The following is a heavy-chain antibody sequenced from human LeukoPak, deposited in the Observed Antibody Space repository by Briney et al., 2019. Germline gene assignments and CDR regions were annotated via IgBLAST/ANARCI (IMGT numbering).Heavy chain of an antibody. CDR2: TYHSGST. D-gene: IGHD2-15*01. J-gene: IGHJ3*02. Sequence: PSETLSLTCAVSGYSISSGYYWGWIRQPPGKGLEWIGTTYHSGSTYYNPSLKSRVTISVDTSKNQFSLRLSSVTAADTAVYYCAGLSPALGYCNGGSCYPLAFDIWGQGTVVTVSS. V-gene: IGHV4-38-2*01. CDR1: GYSISSGYY. CDR3: AGLSPALGYCNGGSCYPLAFDI.